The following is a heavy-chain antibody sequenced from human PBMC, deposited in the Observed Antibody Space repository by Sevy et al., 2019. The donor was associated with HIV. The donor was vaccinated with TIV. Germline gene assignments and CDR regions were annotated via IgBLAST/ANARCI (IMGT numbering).Heavy chain of an antibody. Sequence: ASVKVSCKASGYTFSSYGITWVRQAPGQGLEWIGWISTYNGDTNYAQKLQGRVTMTTDTSTSTAYMDLRSLRFDDTAVYYCARLDLSGSGWYGNGMDVWGQGTTVTVSS. CDR2: ISTYNGDT. J-gene: IGHJ6*02. D-gene: IGHD6-19*01. CDR1: GYTFSSYG. CDR3: ARLDLSGSGWYGNGMDV. V-gene: IGHV1-18*01.